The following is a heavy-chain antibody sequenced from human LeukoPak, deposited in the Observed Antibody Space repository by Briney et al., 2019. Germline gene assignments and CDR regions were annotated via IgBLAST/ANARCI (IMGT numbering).Heavy chain of an antibody. V-gene: IGHV3-7*03. D-gene: IGHD3-16*01. CDR3: ARLGGRRETYGWLGP. Sequence: DSVKGRFTISRDNAKNSLYLQMNSLRDEDTAVYYCARLGGRRETYGWLGPWGQGTLVTVSS. J-gene: IGHJ5*02.